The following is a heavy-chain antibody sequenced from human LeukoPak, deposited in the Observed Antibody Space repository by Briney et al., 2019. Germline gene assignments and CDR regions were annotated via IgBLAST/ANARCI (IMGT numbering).Heavy chain of an antibody. CDR3: ARYYYDSSGYYFDY. CDR1: GFTVSSTY. D-gene: IGHD3-22*01. J-gene: IGHJ4*02. Sequence: PGGSLRLSCAASGFTVSSTYMSWVRQAPGKGLEWVSIIYSGDNTYYADSVKGRFTISRDNSKNTLYLQMNGLRAEDTAVYYCARYYYDSSGYYFDYWGQGTPVTVSS. CDR2: IYSGDNT. V-gene: IGHV3-53*01.